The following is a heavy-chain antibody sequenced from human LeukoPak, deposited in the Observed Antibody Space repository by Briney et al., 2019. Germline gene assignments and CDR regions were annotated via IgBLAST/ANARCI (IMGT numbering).Heavy chain of an antibody. CDR2: ISGGGGST. Sequence: GGSLRPSCAASGFSFSSYAMSWVRQAPGKGLEWVSSISGGGGSTYYADSVKGRFTISRENSKNTLHLQMNSLRAEDTAIYYCAKVATYYYYYMDVWGKGTTVTVSS. V-gene: IGHV3-23*01. CDR3: AKVATYYYYYMDV. J-gene: IGHJ6*03. CDR1: GFSFSSYA.